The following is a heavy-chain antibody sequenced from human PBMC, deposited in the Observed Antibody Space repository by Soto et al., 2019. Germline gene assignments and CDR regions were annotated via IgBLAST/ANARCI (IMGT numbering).Heavy chain of an antibody. CDR3: ARDPGDDSSGYYSYYGMDV. J-gene: IGHJ6*02. Sequence: ASVKFSCKASGYTFTSYGISWLRQAPGQGLEWMGWISAYNGNTNYAQKLQGRVTMTTDTSTSTAYMELRSLRSDDTAVYYCARDPGDDSSGYYSYYGMDVWGQGTTVTVSS. V-gene: IGHV1-18*04. D-gene: IGHD3-22*01. CDR1: GYTFTSYG. CDR2: ISAYNGNT.